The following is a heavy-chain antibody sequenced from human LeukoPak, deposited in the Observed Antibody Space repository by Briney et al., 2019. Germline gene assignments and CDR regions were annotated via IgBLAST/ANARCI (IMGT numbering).Heavy chain of an antibody. J-gene: IGHJ2*01. CDR3: ATNDYGDYWYFDL. V-gene: IGHV3-30-3*01. CDR1: GFTFSSYA. CDR2: ISYDGSNK. Sequence: GRSLRLSCAASGFTFSSYAMHWVRQAPGKGLEWVAVISYDGSNKYYADSVKGRFTISRDNAKNSLYLQMNSLRAEDTAVYYCATNDYGDYWYFDLWGRGTLVTVSS. D-gene: IGHD4-17*01.